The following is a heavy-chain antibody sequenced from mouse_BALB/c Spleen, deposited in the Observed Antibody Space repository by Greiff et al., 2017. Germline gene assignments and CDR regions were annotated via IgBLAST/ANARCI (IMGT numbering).Heavy chain of an antibody. V-gene: IGHV5-4*02. J-gene: IGHJ2*01. D-gene: IGHD2-14*01. CDR1: GFTFSDYY. Sequence: EVQVVESGGGLVKPGGSLKLSCAASGFTFSDYYMSWVRQTPEKRLEWVATISDGGSYTYYPDSVKGRFTISRDNAKNTLYLEMSSLRSEDTAMYYCARGRYRYDGTDLYYFDYWGQGTTLTVSS. CDR2: ISDGGSYT. CDR3: ARGRYRYDGTDLYYFDY.